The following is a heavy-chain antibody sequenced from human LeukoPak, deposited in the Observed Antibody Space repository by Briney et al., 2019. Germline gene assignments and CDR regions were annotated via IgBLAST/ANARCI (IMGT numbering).Heavy chain of an antibody. CDR2: INHSGST. D-gene: IGHD5-24*01. J-gene: IGHJ4*02. CDR1: IGSIRSSGYY. Sequence: PSETLSLTCTVSIGSIRSSGYYWSWIRQPPGKGLEWIGEINHSGSTNYNPSLKSRVTISVDTSKNQFSLKLSSVTAADTAVYYCARLIEMATIPDYWGQGTLVTVSS. CDR3: ARLIEMATIPDY. V-gene: IGHV4-39*07.